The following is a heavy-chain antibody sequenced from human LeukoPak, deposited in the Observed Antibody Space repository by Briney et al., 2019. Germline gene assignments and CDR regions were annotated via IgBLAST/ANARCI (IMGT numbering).Heavy chain of an antibody. V-gene: IGHV4-59*08. CDR1: GGSISSYY. J-gene: IGHJ6*02. CDR2: IYYSGST. CDR3: ARHGRATAQDNYYYYYGMDV. Sequence: SETLSLTCTVSGGSISSYYWSWIRQPPGKGLEWIGYIYYSGSTNYNPSLKSRVTISVDTSKNQFSLKLSSVTAADTAVYYCARHGRATAQDNYYYYYGMDVWGQGTMVTVSS. D-gene: IGHD2-15*01.